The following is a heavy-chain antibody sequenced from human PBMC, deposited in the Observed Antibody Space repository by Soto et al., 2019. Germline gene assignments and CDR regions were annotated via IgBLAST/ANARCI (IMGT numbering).Heavy chain of an antibody. D-gene: IGHD4-4*01. J-gene: IGHJ6*04. V-gene: IGHV3-30*18. Sequence: PGGSLRLSCAASGFTFSSYGMHWVRQAPGKGLEWVAVISYDGSNKYYADSVKGRFTISRDNSKNTLYLQMNSLRAEDTAVYYCAKDTFRYSTCLDVWGKGTTVTVSS. CDR2: ISYDGSNK. CDR3: AKDTFRYSTCLDV. CDR1: GFTFSSYG.